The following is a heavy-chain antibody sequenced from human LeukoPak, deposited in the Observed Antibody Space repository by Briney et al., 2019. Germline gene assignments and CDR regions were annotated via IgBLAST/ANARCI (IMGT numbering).Heavy chain of an antibody. CDR2: INTDGSIT. CDR1: GFTFDDYA. CDR3: ARDRGPRTGFMVREAYDY. J-gene: IGHJ4*02. Sequence: GGSLRLSCVASGFTFDDYAIHWVRQAPGKGLVWVSRINTDGSITNYADSVKGRFSISRDNAKNTLYLQMSSLRAEDTAVYYCARDRGPRTGFMVREAYDYWGQGTLVTVSS. D-gene: IGHD3-10*01. V-gene: IGHV3-74*01.